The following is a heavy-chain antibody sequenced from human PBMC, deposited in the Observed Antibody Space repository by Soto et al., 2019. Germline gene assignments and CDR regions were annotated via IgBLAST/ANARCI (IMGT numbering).Heavy chain of an antibody. CDR2: ISATDGNT. V-gene: IGHV3-23*01. D-gene: IGHD6-6*01. J-gene: IGHJ4*02. Sequence: EVQLLESGGDLVQPGGTLRLSCTASGFTFNNYAMSWVRQAPGKGLEWVSSISATDGNTYYAASVKGRITISRDNSKDTLFLQMNSLRSDDTALYFCAKDRWGDGSSSSGLDYWGQGTLVTVSS. CDR3: AKDRWGDGSSSSGLDY. CDR1: GFTFNNYA.